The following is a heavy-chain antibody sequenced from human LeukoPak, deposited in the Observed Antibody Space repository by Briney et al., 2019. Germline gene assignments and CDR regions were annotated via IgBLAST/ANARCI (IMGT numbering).Heavy chain of an antibody. Sequence: ASVKVSCKASGYTFTSYGISWVRQAPGQGLEWMGWISAYNGNTNYAQKLQGRVTVTTDTSTSTAYMELRSLRSDDTAVYYCARFSRYGDYFDYWGQGTLVTVSS. CDR2: ISAYNGNT. CDR3: ARFSRYGDYFDY. CDR1: GYTFTSYG. D-gene: IGHD4-17*01. V-gene: IGHV1-18*01. J-gene: IGHJ4*02.